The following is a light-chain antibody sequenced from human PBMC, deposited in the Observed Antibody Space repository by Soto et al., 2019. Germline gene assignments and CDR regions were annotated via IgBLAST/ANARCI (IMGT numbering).Light chain of an antibody. CDR1: QSVSSSY. V-gene: IGKV3-20*01. CDR3: QQYRSSPIT. Sequence: EVVLTQSPGTLSLSPGERATLSCRASQSVSSSYLAWYQQKPGLAPRLLIYGASSMATGIPDRFSGSGSGTDFTLTISRLEPEDFAVYYCQQYRSSPITFGQGTRLEIK. J-gene: IGKJ5*01. CDR2: GAS.